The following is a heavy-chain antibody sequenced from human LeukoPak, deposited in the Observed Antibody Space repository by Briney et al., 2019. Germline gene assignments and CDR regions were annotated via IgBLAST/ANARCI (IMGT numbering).Heavy chain of an antibody. D-gene: IGHD4-23*01. CDR1: GGSISSSSYY. J-gene: IGHJ6*03. V-gene: IGHV4-39*02. Sequence: PSETLSLTCTVSGGSISSSSYYWGWIRQPPGKGLEWIGSMYYSGSTYYNPSLKSRVTISVDTSKNQFSLKLTSVTAADPAVYYCATDYGGYYYMDVWGKGTTVTVSS. CDR2: MYYSGST. CDR3: ATDYGGYYYMDV.